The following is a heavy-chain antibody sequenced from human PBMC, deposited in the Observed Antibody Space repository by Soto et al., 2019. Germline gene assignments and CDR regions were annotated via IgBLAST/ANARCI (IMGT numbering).Heavy chain of an antibody. J-gene: IGHJ4*02. V-gene: IGHV1-18*01. D-gene: IGHD1-1*01. Sequence: QVPLVQSRAEVKKPGASVRVSCKASGYTFTSYGITWVRQAPGQGLEWMGWISVYNGNTNYAQRLQGRVTMTTHTSTTTAYMELRSLRSDDTAVYYCARGQKLFQDGRFDYWGQGTLVTVSS. CDR3: ARGQKLFQDGRFDY. CDR1: GYTFTSYG. CDR2: ISVYNGNT.